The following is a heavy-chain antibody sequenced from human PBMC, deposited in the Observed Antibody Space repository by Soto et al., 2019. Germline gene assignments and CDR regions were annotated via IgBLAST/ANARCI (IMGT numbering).Heavy chain of an antibody. D-gene: IGHD6-13*01. CDR3: ARGSYTSNWY. V-gene: IGHV6-1*01. CDR2: TYYRSKWHT. J-gene: IGHJ4*02. Sequence: QLQLQQSGPGLVKPSQTLSLTCAISGDSVSSNSAAWNWIRQSPSRGLEWLGRTYYRSKWHTDYAASVKSRLTINPDTSENQFSLQLDSVTPEDTAVYYCARGSYTSNWYWGQGTLVTVSS. CDR1: GDSVSSNSAA.